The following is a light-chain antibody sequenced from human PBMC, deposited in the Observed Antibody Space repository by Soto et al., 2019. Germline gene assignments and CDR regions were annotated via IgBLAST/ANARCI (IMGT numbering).Light chain of an antibody. CDR1: QDIGND. CDR3: QQGYSTPWT. Sequence: IQMTQSPSSLSASVRDRVTITCRASQDIGNDLGWYQQKPGKAPNLLIYATSSLRSGVPSRFSGSGSGTHFTLTINSLQAEDSATYYCQQGYSTPWTFGQGTKVEIK. J-gene: IGKJ1*01. CDR2: ATS. V-gene: IGKV1-6*02.